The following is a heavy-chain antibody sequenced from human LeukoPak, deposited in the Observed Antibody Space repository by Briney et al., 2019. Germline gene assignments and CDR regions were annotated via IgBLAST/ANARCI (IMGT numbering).Heavy chain of an antibody. J-gene: IGHJ4*02. D-gene: IGHD2-21*02. CDR2: ISSSGGST. Sequence: GGSLRLSCAASGFTFSSYAMSCVRQAPGKGLEWVSAISSSGGSTYYADSVKGRFTISRDNSKNTLYLQMNSPRAEDTAVYYCAKAAYCGGDCYSYYFDYWGQGTLVTVSS. CDR3: AKAAYCGGDCYSYYFDY. CDR1: GFTFSSYA. V-gene: IGHV3-23*01.